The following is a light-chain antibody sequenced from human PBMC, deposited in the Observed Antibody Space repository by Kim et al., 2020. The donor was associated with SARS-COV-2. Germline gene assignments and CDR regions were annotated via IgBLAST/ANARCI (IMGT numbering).Light chain of an antibody. V-gene: IGKV3-20*01. J-gene: IGKJ1*01. CDR1: QSVSRSY. CDR2: GAS. CDR3: QHYAHSPLT. Sequence: EIVLTQSPGTLSLSPGERATLSCRASQSVSRSYLAWYQQKPGQAPRLLIHGASNRATGIPDRFSGSESGTDFTLTISGLDPEDFAVYYCQHYAHSPLTFGQGTKVDIK.